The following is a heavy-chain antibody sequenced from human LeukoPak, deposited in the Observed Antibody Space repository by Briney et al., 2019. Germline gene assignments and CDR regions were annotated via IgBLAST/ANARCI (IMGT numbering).Heavy chain of an antibody. CDR2: ISGSGGST. CDR3: AKVVYYGSGSLYYFDY. D-gene: IGHD3-10*01. Sequence: AGGSLRLSCVASGFTFRDAGMSWVRQAPGKGLEWVSAISGSGGSTYYADSVKGRFTISRDNSKNTLYLQMNSLRAEDTAVYYCAKVVYYGSGSLYYFDYWGQGTLVTVSS. V-gene: IGHV3-23*01. CDR1: GFTFRDAG. J-gene: IGHJ4*02.